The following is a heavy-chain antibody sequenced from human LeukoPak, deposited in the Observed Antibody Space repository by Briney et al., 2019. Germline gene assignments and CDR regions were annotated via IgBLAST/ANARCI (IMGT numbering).Heavy chain of an antibody. CDR1: GDSISSGADY. CDR3: AGGLTGIDY. Sequence: SETLSLTCTVSGDSISSGADYWNWIRQPPGKGLEWIGYIYYSGTTYYNPSLKSRVTISVDTSKNQFSLKLSSVTAADAAVYYFAGGLTGIDYWGQGTLVNGSS. D-gene: IGHD3-9*01. V-gene: IGHV4-30-4*01. CDR2: IYYSGTT. J-gene: IGHJ4*02.